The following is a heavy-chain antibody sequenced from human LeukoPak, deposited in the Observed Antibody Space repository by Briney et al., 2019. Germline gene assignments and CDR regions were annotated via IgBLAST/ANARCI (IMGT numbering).Heavy chain of an antibody. CDR3: AKDKSSSSWYGRYFDY. Sequence: GGSLRLSCAASGFIVSSNYMSWVRQAPGKGLEWVSVIYSGGSTYYADSVKGRFTISRDNSKNTLYLQMNGLRAEDTAVYYCAKDKSSSSWYGRYFDYWGQGTLVTVSS. D-gene: IGHD6-13*01. V-gene: IGHV3-53*01. CDR2: IYSGGST. J-gene: IGHJ4*02. CDR1: GFIVSSNY.